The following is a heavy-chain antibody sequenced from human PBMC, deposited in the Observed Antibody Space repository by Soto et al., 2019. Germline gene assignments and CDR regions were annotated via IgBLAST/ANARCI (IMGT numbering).Heavy chain of an antibody. CDR3: AKGPLYSSSLNWFDP. V-gene: IGHV3-23*01. D-gene: IGHD6-6*01. CDR1: GFTFSSYA. Sequence: PGGSLRLSCAASGFTFSSYAMSWVRQAPGKGLEWVSAISGSGGSTYYADSVKGRFTISRDNSKNTLYLQMNSLRAEDTAVYYCAKGPLYSSSLNWFDPWGQGTLVTVSS. CDR2: ISGSGGST. J-gene: IGHJ5*02.